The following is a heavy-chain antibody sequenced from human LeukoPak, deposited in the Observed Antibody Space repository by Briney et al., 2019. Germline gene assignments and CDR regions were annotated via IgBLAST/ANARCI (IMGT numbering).Heavy chain of an antibody. V-gene: IGHV3-74*01. CDR1: EFTFSSYW. J-gene: IGHJ4*02. CDR3: AKDSGGNYFDY. Sequence: PGGSLRLSCAASEFTFSSYWMHWVRQAPGKGLLWVSRINTDGSSTTYADSVEGRFTISRDNAKNTLYLQMNSLRAEDTAVYYCAKDSGGNYFDYWGQGTLVTVSS. D-gene: IGHD1-14*01. CDR2: INTDGSST.